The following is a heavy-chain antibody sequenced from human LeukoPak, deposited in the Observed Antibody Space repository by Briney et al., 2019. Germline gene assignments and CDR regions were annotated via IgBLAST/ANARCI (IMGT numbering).Heavy chain of an antibody. J-gene: IGHJ4*02. CDR2: ISSDGSAT. CDR3: ARGDVVATSGPFDY. CDR1: GFTFSRYW. V-gene: IGHV3-74*01. D-gene: IGHD5-12*01. Sequence: PGGSLRLSCAASGFTFSRYWMYWVRQAPGTGLVWVSRISSDGSATTYADSVKGRFIISRDNAQNTLYLQMSSLRVEDTAVYYCARGDVVATSGPFDYWGQGTLVTVSP.